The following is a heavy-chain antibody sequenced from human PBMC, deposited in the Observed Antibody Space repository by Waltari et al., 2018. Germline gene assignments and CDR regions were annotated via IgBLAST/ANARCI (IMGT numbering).Heavy chain of an antibody. V-gene: IGHV4-59*01. Sequence: QVQLQESGPGLVKPSETLSLTCTVPGGSISSSYWRWIRQPPGKGLEWIGYIYYSGSTNYNPSLKSRVTISVDTSKNQFSLKLSSVTAADTAVYYCARLGAYSSSWYGVRGWFDPWGQGTLVTVSS. CDR1: GGSISSSY. D-gene: IGHD6-13*01. CDR3: ARLGAYSSSWYGVRGWFDP. CDR2: IYYSGST. J-gene: IGHJ5*02.